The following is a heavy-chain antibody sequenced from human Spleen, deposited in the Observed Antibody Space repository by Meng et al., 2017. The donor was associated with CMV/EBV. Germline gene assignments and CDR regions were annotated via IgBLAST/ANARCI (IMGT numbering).Heavy chain of an antibody. CDR3: AKASKLYCSGPSCYAGPLDY. V-gene: IGHV3-21*01. Sequence: GESLKISCVAPGFSFSQQSMTWVRQAPGKGLEWVSSISFTSRYINYADSLQGRFTISRDNAKNSLFLQMSSLRVDDTAVYYCAKASKLYCSGPSCYAGPLDYWGQGTLVTVSS. CDR1: GFSFSQQS. CDR2: ISFTSRYI. D-gene: IGHD2-2*01. J-gene: IGHJ4*02.